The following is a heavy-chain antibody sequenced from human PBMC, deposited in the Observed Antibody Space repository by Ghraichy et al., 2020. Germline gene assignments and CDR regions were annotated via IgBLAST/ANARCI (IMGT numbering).Heavy chain of an antibody. CDR1: GLIFSTYW. D-gene: IGHD3-10*01. Sequence: GGSLRLSCAASGLIFSTYWMTWVRQAPGMGLEWVANINQDGREKYYVASVKGRFTISRDNAKNSLYLQMNGLRAEDTAVYYCSSGDTFDIWGQGTMVAVSS. CDR2: INQDGREK. J-gene: IGHJ3*02. V-gene: IGHV3-7*03. CDR3: SSGDTFDI.